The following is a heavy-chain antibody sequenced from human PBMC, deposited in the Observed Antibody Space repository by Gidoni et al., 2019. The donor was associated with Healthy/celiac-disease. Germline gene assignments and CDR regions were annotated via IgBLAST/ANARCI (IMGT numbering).Heavy chain of an antibody. J-gene: IGHJ4*02. CDR1: GGSFSSFA. D-gene: IGHD4-17*01. Sequence: QVQLVQSGAEVKKPGSSVKVSCKAFGGSFSSFAISWVRQAPGQGLEWMGGIIPMFATANYAQKFQGGVTITADESTSTVYMELSSLRSEDTAVYYCARGQGDYVFDYWGQGTLVTVSS. CDR3: ARGQGDYVFDY. V-gene: IGHV1-69*01. CDR2: IIPMFATA.